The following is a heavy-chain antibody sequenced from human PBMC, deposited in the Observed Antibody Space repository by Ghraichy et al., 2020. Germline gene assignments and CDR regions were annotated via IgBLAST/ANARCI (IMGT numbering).Heavy chain of an antibody. Sequence: GGSLRLSCAASGFTFSSYGMHWVRQAPGKGLEWVAVISYDGSNKYYADSVKGRFTISRDNSKNTLYLQMNSLRAEDTAVYYCAKGRLGELSFANWFDPWGQGTLVTVSS. D-gene: IGHD3-16*02. CDR1: GFTFSSYG. CDR3: AKGRLGELSFANWFDP. CDR2: ISYDGSNK. J-gene: IGHJ5*02. V-gene: IGHV3-30*18.